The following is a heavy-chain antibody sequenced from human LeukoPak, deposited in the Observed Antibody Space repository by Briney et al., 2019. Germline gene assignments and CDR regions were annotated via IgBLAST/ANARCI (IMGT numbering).Heavy chain of an antibody. CDR2: IGHGNNE. V-gene: IGHV3-30*02. D-gene: IGHD1-14*01. J-gene: IGHJ4*02. CDR1: GFTFNIYG. Sequence: PGGSLRLSCAASGFTFNIYGMFWVRQAPGKGLDWVAYIGHGNNEDYADSVRGRFTISRDNSKNAVYLQMNNLRAEDTAMYYCASDPRNSIYWGQGILVTVSS. CDR3: ASDPRNSIY.